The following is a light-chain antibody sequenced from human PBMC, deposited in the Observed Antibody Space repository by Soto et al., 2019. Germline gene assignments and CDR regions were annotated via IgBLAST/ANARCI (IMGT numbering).Light chain of an antibody. CDR2: DAS. CDR1: QAISNY. CDR3: QQYDNLPVT. V-gene: IGKV1-33*01. Sequence: DIPMTQSPSSLSASVGDRVTITCQASQAISNYLNWYQQKPGKAPKLLIYDASNLETGVPSRFSGSGSGTDFTFTISSLQPEDIATYYCQQYDNLPVTFGPGTKVDIK. J-gene: IGKJ3*01.